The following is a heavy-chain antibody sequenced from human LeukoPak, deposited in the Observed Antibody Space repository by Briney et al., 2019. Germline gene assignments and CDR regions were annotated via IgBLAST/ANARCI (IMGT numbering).Heavy chain of an antibody. D-gene: IGHD3-22*01. CDR1: GYTFTGYY. J-gene: IGHJ4*02. CDR3: ARGPPDYYYVDFDY. Sequence: ASVKVSCKASGYTFTGYYMHWVRQAPGQGLEWMGWINPNSGGTNYAQKFQGRVTMTRDTSISTAYMELTSLRSEDTAVYYCARGPPDYYYVDFDYWGQGTLVTVSS. CDR2: INPNSGGT. V-gene: IGHV1-2*02.